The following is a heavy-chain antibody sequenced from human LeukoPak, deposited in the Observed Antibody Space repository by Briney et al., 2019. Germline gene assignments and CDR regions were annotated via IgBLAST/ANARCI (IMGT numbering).Heavy chain of an antibody. D-gene: IGHD2-2*01. CDR1: GFTFSSYA. V-gene: IGHV3-23*01. CDR3: AKEQVVVPAVSLYYYYYMDV. CDR2: ISGSGGST. Sequence: GGSLRLSCAASGFTFSSYAMSWVRQAPGKGLEWVSAISGSGGSTYYADSVKGRFTISRDNSKNTLYLQMNSLRAEDTAVYYCAKEQVVVPAVSLYYYYYMDVWGKGTTVTVSS. J-gene: IGHJ6*03.